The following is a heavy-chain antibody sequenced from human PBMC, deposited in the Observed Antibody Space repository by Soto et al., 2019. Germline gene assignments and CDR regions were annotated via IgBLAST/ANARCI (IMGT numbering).Heavy chain of an antibody. D-gene: IGHD5-18*01. V-gene: IGHV5-51*01. J-gene: IGHJ3*01. Sequence: GESLKISCKGSGYSFTSYWIGWVLQMPGKGLEWMGIIYRGDSDTRYIPSFQGQVTISADKSISTAYLQWSSLKASETAMYYCARHDPVHTAMVWWGQGTMVTVSS. CDR3: ARHDPVHTAMVW. CDR1: GYSFTSYW. CDR2: IYRGDSDT.